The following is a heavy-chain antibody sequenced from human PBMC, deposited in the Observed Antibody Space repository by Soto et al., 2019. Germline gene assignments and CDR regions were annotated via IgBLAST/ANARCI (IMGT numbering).Heavy chain of an antibody. CDR2: ISAYNGNT. J-gene: IGHJ4*02. V-gene: IGHV1-18*01. Sequence: QVQLVQSGAEVKKPGASVKVSCKASGYTFTSYGISWVRQAPGQGLEWMGWISAYNGNTNYAQKLQGRVTMTTDTSTSTAYMELRSLRSDDTAVYYCARDTRFYSSSWVPPADYWGQGTLVTVSS. CDR1: GYTFTSYG. D-gene: IGHD6-13*01. CDR3: ARDTRFYSSSWVPPADY.